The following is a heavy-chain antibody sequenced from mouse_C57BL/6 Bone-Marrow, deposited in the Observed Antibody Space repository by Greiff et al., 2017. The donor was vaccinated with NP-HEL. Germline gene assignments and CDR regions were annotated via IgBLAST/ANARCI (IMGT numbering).Heavy chain of an antibody. V-gene: IGHV5-12*01. J-gene: IGHJ4*01. CDR1: GFTFSDYY. D-gene: IGHD2-13*01. CDR3: ARHETRYYYAMDY. CDR2: ISNGGGST. Sequence: EVKLVESGGGLVQPGGSLKLSCAASGFTFSDYYMYWVRQTPEKRLEWVAYISNGGGSTYYPDTVKGRFTISRDNAKNTLYLQMSRLKSEDTAMYYCARHETRYYYAMDYWGQGTSVTVSS.